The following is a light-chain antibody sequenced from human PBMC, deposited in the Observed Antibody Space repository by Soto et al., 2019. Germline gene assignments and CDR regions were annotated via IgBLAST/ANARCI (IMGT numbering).Light chain of an antibody. CDR2: GAS. J-gene: IGKJ5*01. CDR3: QQYDNWPPIT. V-gene: IGKV3-15*01. Sequence: EIVMTQSPGTLSVSPGERATLSYRSSQSVSSNLAWYQQKPGQPPRLLIYGASTRATGVPARFSGSGSGTEFTLTICILQSEDFAVYDCQQYDNWPPITFGQGTRLEI. CDR1: QSVSSN.